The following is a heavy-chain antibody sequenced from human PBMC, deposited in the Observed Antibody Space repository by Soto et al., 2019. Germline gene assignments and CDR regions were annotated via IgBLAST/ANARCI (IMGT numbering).Heavy chain of an antibody. D-gene: IGHD3-16*01. Sequence: EVQLVESGGGLVQPGGSLRLSCAASGFTFSSYWMSWVRQAPGKGLEWVANIKEDGSEKYYVDSVKGRFTISRDNAKNSLFLQTNSLKAEDTAVYYCVRVGRLGGYWGQGTLVTVSS. CDR2: IKEDGSEK. CDR1: GFTFSSYW. CDR3: VRVGRLGGY. V-gene: IGHV3-7*03. J-gene: IGHJ4*02.